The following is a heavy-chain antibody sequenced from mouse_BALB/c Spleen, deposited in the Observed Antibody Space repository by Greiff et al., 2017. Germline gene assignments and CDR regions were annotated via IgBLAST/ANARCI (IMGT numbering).Heavy chain of an antibody. CDR3: ERCVSVAYDFDY. J-gene: IGHJ2*01. V-gene: IGHV1-54*01. CDR2: INTGSGGT. Sequence: QVQLQQSGAELVRPGTSVKVSCKASGYAFTNYFIVWVKQRPGQGLEWIGVINTGSGGTNYNEKVKGKATLTADKSSSTVYMQLSSLTSDDYAVFYCERCVSVAYDFDYWGQGTTLTVSS. CDR1: GYAFTNYF. D-gene: IGHD2-14*01.